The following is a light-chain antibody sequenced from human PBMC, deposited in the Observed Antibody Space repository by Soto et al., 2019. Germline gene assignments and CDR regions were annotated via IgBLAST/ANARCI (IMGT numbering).Light chain of an antibody. CDR1: SSDIGGYNY. J-gene: IGLJ1*01. Sequence: QSVLTQPASVSGSPGQSITISYPGTSSDIGGYNYVSWYQQHPGQAPKLMMYDVSSRPSRVSNRFSGSKSGNTASLTISGLQAEDEADYYCSSYTSSSTYVFGTGTKVTVL. CDR3: SSYTSSSTYV. CDR2: DVS. V-gene: IGLV2-14*03.